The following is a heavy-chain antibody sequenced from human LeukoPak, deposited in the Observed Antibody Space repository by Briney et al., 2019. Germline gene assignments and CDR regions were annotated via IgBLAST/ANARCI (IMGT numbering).Heavy chain of an antibody. V-gene: IGHV4-4*07. CDR1: GGSISSYY. D-gene: IGHD3-22*01. Sequence: SETLSLTCTVSGGSISSYYWSWIRQPAGKGLEWIGRIYTSGSTNYNPSLKSRVTMPVDTSKNQFSLKLSSVTAADTAVYYCARDCYYDSSGYLDPYYYYGMDVWGQGTTVTVSS. J-gene: IGHJ6*02. CDR2: IYTSGST. CDR3: ARDCYYDSSGYLDPYYYYGMDV.